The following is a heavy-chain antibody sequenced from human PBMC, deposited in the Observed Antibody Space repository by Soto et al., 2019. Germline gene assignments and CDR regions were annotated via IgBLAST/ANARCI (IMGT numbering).Heavy chain of an antibody. D-gene: IGHD6-19*01. V-gene: IGHV3-30-3*01. Sequence: QVQLVESGGGVVQPGRSLRLSCAASGFTFSSYAMHWVRQAPGKGLEWVAVISYDGSNKYYADSVKGRFTISRDNSKNARYLQMNSLRAEDTAVYYCARPYSSGWWLPIDYWGQGSMGTVSS. CDR3: ARPYSSGWWLPIDY. J-gene: IGHJ4*02. CDR2: ISYDGSNK. CDR1: GFTFSSYA.